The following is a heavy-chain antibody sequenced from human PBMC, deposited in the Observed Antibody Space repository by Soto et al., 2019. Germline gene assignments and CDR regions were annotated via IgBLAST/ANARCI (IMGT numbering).Heavy chain of an antibody. CDR2: ISSSSSYI. D-gene: IGHD3-3*01. CDR1: GFTFSSYS. J-gene: IGHJ6*02. CDR3: AREVSNYYFWSGYYSDYYYYGMDV. Sequence: EVQLVESGGGLVKPGGSLRLSCAASGFTFSSYSMNWVRQAPGKGLEWVSSISSSSSYIYYADSVKGRFTISRDNAKNSLYLQMKSLRAEDKAVYYCAREVSNYYFWSGYYSDYYYYGMDVWGQGTTVTVSS. V-gene: IGHV3-21*01.